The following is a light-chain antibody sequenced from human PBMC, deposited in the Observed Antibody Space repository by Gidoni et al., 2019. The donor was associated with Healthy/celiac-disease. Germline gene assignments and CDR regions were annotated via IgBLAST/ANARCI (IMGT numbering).Light chain of an antibody. CDR3: QQYNNWPPRYT. J-gene: IGKJ2*01. Sequence: EIVMTQSPATLSVSPGERATLSCRASQSVNSNLAWYQQKPGQAPRLLIYGASTRATGIPARFSGSGSGTEFTLTISSLQSEDFAVYYFQQYNNWPPRYTFGQGTKLEIK. V-gene: IGKV3-15*01. CDR1: QSVNSN. CDR2: GAS.